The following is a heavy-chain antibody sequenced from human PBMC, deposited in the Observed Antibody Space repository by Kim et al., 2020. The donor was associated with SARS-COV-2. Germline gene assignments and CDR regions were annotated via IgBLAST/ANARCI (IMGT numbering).Heavy chain of an antibody. J-gene: IGHJ4*02. Sequence: GGSLRLSCAASGFTFDDYAMHWVRQAPGKGLEWVSGISWNSGSIGYADSVKGRFTISRDNAKNSLYLQMNSLRAEDTALYYCAKDYSSGWYDPSFDYWGQGTLVTVSS. CDR1: GFTFDDYA. V-gene: IGHV3-9*01. D-gene: IGHD6-19*01. CDR3: AKDYSSGWYDPSFDY. CDR2: ISWNSGSI.